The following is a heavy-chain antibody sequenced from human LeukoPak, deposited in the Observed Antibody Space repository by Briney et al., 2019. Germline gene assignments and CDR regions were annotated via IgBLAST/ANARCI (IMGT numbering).Heavy chain of an antibody. Sequence: PGGSLRLSCAASGFSFTDYYMSWIRQAPGKGLEWVSTIGTSDDWTHYEDSVKGRFTISRDNSKSTLHLQMNSLRAEDTAVYYCAKDRIARDGDLHFDYWGQGTLVTVSS. V-gene: IGHV3-23*01. CDR2: IGTSDDWT. J-gene: IGHJ4*02. CDR3: AKDRIARDGDLHFDY. D-gene: IGHD4-17*01. CDR1: GFSFTDYY.